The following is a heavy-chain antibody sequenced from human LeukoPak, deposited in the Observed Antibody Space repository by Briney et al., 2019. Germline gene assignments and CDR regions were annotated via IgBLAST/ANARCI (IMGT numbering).Heavy chain of an antibody. J-gene: IGHJ4*02. V-gene: IGHV4-39*07. CDR3: AREGYSGYDIDY. CDR1: GGSISSTYYY. D-gene: IGHD5-12*01. Sequence: SETLSLTCTVSGGSISSTYYYWGWIRQPPGKGLEWIGSIYYSGGTFYNPSLKSRVTISLDKSKNQFSLKLSSVTAADTAVYYCAREGYSGYDIDYWGQGTLVTVSS. CDR2: IYYSGGT.